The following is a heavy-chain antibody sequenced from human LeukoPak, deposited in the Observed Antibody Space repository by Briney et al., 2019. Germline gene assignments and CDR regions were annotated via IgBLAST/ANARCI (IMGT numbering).Heavy chain of an antibody. D-gene: IGHD1-26*01. V-gene: IGHV4-39*01. CDR3: ARPSWYSGSYSYFDY. CDR1: GGSISSSSYY. J-gene: IGHJ4*02. CDR2: IYYSGST. Sequence: KPSETLSLTCTVSGGSISSSSYYWGWIRQPPGKGLEWIGSIYYSGSTYYNPSLKSRVTISVDTSKNQFSLKLSSVTAADTAVYYCARPSWYSGSYSYFDYWGQGTLVTVSS.